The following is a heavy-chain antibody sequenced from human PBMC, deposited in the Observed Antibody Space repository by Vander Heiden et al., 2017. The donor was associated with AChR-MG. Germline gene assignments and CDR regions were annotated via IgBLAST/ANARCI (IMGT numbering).Heavy chain of an antibody. CDR3: ARSYSSSWYGYFQR. D-gene: IGHD6-13*01. J-gene: IGHJ1*01. CDR2: IGTVGDT. CDR1: GFTFSSYD. V-gene: IGHV3-13*01. Sequence: EVQLVESGGGLVQPGGSLRLSCPASGFTFSSYDMHWGRQVTGKGLEWVSAIGTVGDTYYPGSVKGRFTISRENAKNSLYLQMNSLRAGDTAVYYCARSYSSSWYGYFQRWGQGTLVTVSS.